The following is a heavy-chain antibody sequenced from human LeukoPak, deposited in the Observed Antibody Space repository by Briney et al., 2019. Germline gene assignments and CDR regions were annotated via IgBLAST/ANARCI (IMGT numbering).Heavy chain of an antibody. J-gene: IGHJ4*02. CDR1: GYTFTSYG. V-gene: IGHV1-18*01. Sequence: GASVKVSCKTSGYTFTSYGISWVRQAPGQGLEWMGWINTYNVNTKYTQKFQDRVTMTTDTATSTVYMELRSLRSDDAAVYYCARREVGGWYDTFDYWGQGTLVTVSS. CDR3: ARREVGGWYDTFDY. CDR2: INTYNVNT. D-gene: IGHD6-19*01.